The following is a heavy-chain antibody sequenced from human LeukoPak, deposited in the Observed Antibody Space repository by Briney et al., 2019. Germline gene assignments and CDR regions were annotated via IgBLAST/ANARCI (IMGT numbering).Heavy chain of an antibody. Sequence: GSLRLSCAASGFTFTTYWMHWVRQAPGKGLVWVSHINSDGSITSYANSVKGRFTISRDNAKDTLYLQMNSLRAEDTAVYYCARDAVDTANAVWGQGTTVTVSS. CDR2: INSDGSIT. CDR3: ARDAVDTANAV. CDR1: GFTFTTYW. J-gene: IGHJ6*02. D-gene: IGHD5-18*01. V-gene: IGHV3-74*01.